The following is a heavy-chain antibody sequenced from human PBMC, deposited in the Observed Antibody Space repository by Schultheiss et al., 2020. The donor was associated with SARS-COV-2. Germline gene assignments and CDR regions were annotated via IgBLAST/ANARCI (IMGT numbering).Heavy chain of an antibody. J-gene: IGHJ4*02. CDR3: ARTVMGWSSGYQGFDY. CDR2: INHSGST. V-gene: IGHV4-34*01. CDR1: GGSFSGYY. Sequence: SETLSLTCAVYGGSFSGYYWSWIRQPPGKGLEWIGEINHSGSTNYNPSLKSRVTISVDTSKNQFSLKLSSVTAADTAVYYCARTVMGWSSGYQGFDYWGQGTLVTVSS. D-gene: IGHD3-22*01.